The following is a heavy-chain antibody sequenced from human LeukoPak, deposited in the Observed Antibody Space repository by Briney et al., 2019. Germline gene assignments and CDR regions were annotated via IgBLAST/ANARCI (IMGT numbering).Heavy chain of an antibody. V-gene: IGHV4-39*01. CDR2: IYYSGST. CDR1: GGSISDSGYY. Sequence: SETLSLTCTVSGGSISDSGYYWGWIRQPPGKGLEWIGNIYYSGSTYYNPSLKSRVTISVNTSKNQFSLKLSSVTAADTAVYYCAKTYYYDPFDFWGQGTLVTVSS. J-gene: IGHJ4*02. CDR3: AKTYYYDPFDF. D-gene: IGHD3-22*01.